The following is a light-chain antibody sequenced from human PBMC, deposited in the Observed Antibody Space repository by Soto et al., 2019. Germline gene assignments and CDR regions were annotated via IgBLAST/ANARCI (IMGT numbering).Light chain of an antibody. J-gene: IGKJ5*01. CDR2: DAS. CDR1: QFVSSNS. CDR3: QQYNNWPIT. V-gene: IGKV3D-20*02. Sequence: IVLTQSPCTLSLSTGERATLSCRASQFVSSNSLAWYGRERGQAPRLLIHDASVRATGIPDRFSGSGSGTDFTLTISRLEPEDFAVYYCQQYNNWPITFGQGTRLEIK.